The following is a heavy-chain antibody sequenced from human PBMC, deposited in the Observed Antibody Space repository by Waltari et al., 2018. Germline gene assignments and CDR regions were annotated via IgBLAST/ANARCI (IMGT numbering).Heavy chain of an antibody. CDR1: GYTFTSYA. D-gene: IGHD3-16*02. CDR2: INAGNGNT. CDR3: ARDLGLHLGELSLSGY. J-gene: IGHJ4*02. V-gene: IGHV1-3*01. Sequence: QVQLVQSGAEVKKPGATVKVSGKASGYTFTSYALHWVRQAPGQRLEWMGWINAGNGNTKYSQKFQGRVTITRDTSASTAYMELSSLRSEDTAVYYCARDLGLHLGELSLSGYWGQGTLVTVSS.